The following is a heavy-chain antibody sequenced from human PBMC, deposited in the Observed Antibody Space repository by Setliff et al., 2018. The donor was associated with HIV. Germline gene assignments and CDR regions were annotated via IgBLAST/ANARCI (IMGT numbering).Heavy chain of an antibody. CDR2: INWNGGST. J-gene: IGHJ4*02. D-gene: IGHD3-10*01. Sequence: GGSLRLSCAASGFTFDDYGMSWVRQAPGKGLEWVSGINWNGGSTGYADSVKGRFTISRDNSKNTLYLQMNSLGPEDTAVYYCARARTGVTMVRGAMSFWGQGTLVTVSS. V-gene: IGHV3-20*04. CDR3: ARARTGVTMVRGAMSF. CDR1: GFTFDDYG.